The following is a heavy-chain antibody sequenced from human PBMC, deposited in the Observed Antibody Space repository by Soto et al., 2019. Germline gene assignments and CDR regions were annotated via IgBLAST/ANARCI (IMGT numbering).Heavy chain of an antibody. CDR2: IYYSGST. CDR3: ASSWAYGDYRYYGVDV. V-gene: IGHV4-31*03. J-gene: IGHJ6*02. Sequence: PSETLSLTCTVSGGSISSGGYYWSWIRQHPGKGLEWIGYIYYSGSTYYNPSLKSRVTISVDTSKNQFSLKLSSVTAADTAVYYCASSWAYGDYRYYGVDVWGQGTTVTVSS. D-gene: IGHD4-17*01. CDR1: GGSISSGGYY.